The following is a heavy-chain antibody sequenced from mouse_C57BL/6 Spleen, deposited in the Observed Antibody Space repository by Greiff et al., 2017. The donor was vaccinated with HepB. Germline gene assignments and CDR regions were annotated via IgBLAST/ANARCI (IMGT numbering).Heavy chain of an antibody. D-gene: IGHD2-4*01. Sequence: EVQGVESGGGLVKPGGSLKLSCAASGFTFSDYGMHWVRQAPEKGLEWVAYISSGSSTIYYADTVKGRFTISRDNAKNTLFLQMTSLRSEDTAMYYCASEIYYDYDRFAYWGQGTLVTVSA. V-gene: IGHV5-17*01. J-gene: IGHJ3*01. CDR1: GFTFSDYG. CDR2: ISSGSSTI. CDR3: ASEIYYDYDRFAY.